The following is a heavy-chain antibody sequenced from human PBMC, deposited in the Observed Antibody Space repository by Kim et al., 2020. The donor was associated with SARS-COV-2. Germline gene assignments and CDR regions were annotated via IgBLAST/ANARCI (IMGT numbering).Heavy chain of an antibody. V-gene: IGHV4-30-2*05. CDR3: ARTKRITIFGVVQWFDP. D-gene: IGHD3-3*01. J-gene: IGHJ5*02. Sequence: LNSRFTISVATSKNQFSLKLSSVTAADTAVYYCARTKRITIFGVVQWFDPWGQGTLVTVSS.